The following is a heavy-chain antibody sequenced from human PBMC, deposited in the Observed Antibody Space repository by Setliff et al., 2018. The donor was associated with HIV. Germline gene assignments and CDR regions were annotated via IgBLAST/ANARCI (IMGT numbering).Heavy chain of an antibody. CDR1: GGTFTNSG. Sequence: ASVKVSCKASGGTFTNSGISWVRQAPGQGLEWMGEIIPVFGTANYARKLQGRVTITADESTRTAYMELSSLRSEDTAVYYCARSQTTMTTNGYAYWGQGTLVTVSS. CDR2: IIPVFGTA. V-gene: IGHV1-69*13. D-gene: IGHD4-17*01. J-gene: IGHJ4*02. CDR3: ARSQTTMTTNGYAY.